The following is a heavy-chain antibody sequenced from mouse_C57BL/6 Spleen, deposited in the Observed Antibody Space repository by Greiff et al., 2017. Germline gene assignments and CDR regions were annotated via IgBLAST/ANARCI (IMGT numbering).Heavy chain of an antibody. CDR3: ARGAITTVVADY. CDR2: IYPGDGDT. Sequence: QVQLQQSGAELVKPGASVTISCKASGYAFSSYWMNWVKQRPGKGLEGIGQIYPGDGDTNYNGKFKGKATLTADKSSSTAYMQLSSLTAEDSAVYFCARGAITTVVADYWGQGTTLTVSS. V-gene: IGHV1-80*01. J-gene: IGHJ2*01. D-gene: IGHD1-1*01. CDR1: GYAFSSYW.